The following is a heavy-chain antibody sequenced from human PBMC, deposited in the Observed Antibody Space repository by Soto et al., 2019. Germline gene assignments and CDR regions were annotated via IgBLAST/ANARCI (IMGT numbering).Heavy chain of an antibody. D-gene: IGHD6-13*01. Sequence: QVQLQEAGPGLVKPSQTLSLTCTVSGGSISNGDYHWSCIRQLPEKGLEWIGYTFYSGSTYYNPSLQSRVTLSVDTSKNQFSLQVNSVTAADTAAYYCASLRVAAPATAYYCDSWGQGTLVTVSS. V-gene: IGHV4-31*03. J-gene: IGHJ4*02. CDR3: ASLRVAAPATAYYCDS. CDR2: TFYSGST. CDR1: GGSISNGDYH.